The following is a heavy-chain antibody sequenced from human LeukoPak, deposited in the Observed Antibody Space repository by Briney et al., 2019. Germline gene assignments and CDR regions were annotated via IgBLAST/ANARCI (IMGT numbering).Heavy chain of an antibody. D-gene: IGHD6-19*01. V-gene: IGHV1-2*02. CDR3: ARDLGVAVAVGWFDP. J-gene: IGHJ5*02. Sequence: GASVKVSCKASGYTFTGYYMHWVRQAPGQGLEWMGWINPNSGGTNYAQKFQGRVTMTRDTSISTAYMELSRLRSDDTAVYYCARDLGVAVAVGWFDPWGQGTLVTVSS. CDR2: INPNSGGT. CDR1: GYTFTGYY.